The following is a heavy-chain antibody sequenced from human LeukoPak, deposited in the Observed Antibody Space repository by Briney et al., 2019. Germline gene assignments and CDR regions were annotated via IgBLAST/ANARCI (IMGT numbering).Heavy chain of an antibody. CDR2: ISGSGGST. D-gene: IGHD3-3*01. V-gene: IGHV3-23*01. CDR3: ATRGELRFLEWPTNYFDY. J-gene: IGHJ4*02. CDR1: GFTFSSYA. Sequence: GGSLRLFCAASGFTFSSYAMSWVRQAPGKGLEWVSAISGSGGSTHYADSVKGRFTISRDNSKNTLYLQMNSLRADDTAVYYCATRGELRFLEWPTNYFDYWGQGTLVTVSS.